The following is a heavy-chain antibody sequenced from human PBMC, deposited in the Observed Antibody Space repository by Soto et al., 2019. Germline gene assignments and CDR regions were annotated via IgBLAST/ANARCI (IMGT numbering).Heavy chain of an antibody. CDR2: ISSSGSTI. J-gene: IGHJ3*02. Sequence: GGSLRLSCAASGFTFSDYYMSWIRQAPGKGLEWVSYISSSGSTIYYADSVKGRFTISRDNAKNSLYLQMNSLRAEDTAVYYCASIWGSYRDAFDIWGQGTMVTVSS. CDR1: GFTFSDYY. V-gene: IGHV3-11*01. CDR3: ASIWGSYRDAFDI. D-gene: IGHD3-16*01.